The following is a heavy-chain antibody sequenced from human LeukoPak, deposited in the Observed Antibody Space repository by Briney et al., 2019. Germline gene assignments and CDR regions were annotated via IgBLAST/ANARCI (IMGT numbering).Heavy chain of an antibody. D-gene: IGHD5-12*01. CDR1: GYTFTNYD. CDR3: ARRMGSGYDFGY. Sequence: GASVKVSCKASGYTFTNYDINWVRQAPGQGLEWMGWISPKSGGTNYAQKFQGRVTMTRDTSISTAYMELSSLRTDDTAVYYCARRMGSGYDFGYWGQGTLVTVSS. J-gene: IGHJ4*02. V-gene: IGHV1-2*02. CDR2: ISPKSGGT.